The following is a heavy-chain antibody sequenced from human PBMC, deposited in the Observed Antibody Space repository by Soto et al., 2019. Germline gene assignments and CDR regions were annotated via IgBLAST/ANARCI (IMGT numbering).Heavy chain of an antibody. J-gene: IGHJ5*02. CDR3: ARVCITIFGLVIPFDP. D-gene: IGHD3-3*01. CDR2: MNPNSGNT. CDR1: GYTFTSYD. Sequence: ASVKVSCKASGYTFTSYDINWVRQATGQGLEWMGWMNPNSGNTGYAQKFQGRVTMTRNTSISTAYMELSSLRSEDTAVYYCARVCITIFGLVIPFDPWGQGTLVTVSS. V-gene: IGHV1-8*01.